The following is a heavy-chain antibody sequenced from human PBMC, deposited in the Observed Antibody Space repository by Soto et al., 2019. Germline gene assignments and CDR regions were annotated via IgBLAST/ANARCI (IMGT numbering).Heavy chain of an antibody. V-gene: IGHV4-31*03. CDR1: GGSISSGGYY. D-gene: IGHD1-1*01. J-gene: IGHJ5*02. CDR3: AATPGRIGWFDP. CDR2: IYYSGST. Sequence: QVQLQESGPGLVKPSQTLSLTCTVSGGSISSGGYYWSWIRQHPGKGLEWIGYIYYSGSTYYNPSLKSRVTISLDTSKNQFSPKLSSVTAADTAVYYCAATPGRIGWFDPWGQGTLVTVSS.